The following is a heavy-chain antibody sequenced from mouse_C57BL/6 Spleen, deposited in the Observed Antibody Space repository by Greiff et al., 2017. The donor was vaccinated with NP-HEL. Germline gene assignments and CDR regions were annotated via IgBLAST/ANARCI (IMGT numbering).Heavy chain of an antibody. J-gene: IGHJ2*01. Sequence: EVQLQQSGPELVKPGASVKISCKASGYTFTDYYMNWVKQSHGKSLEWIGDINPNNGGTSYNQKFKGKATLTVDKSSSTAYMELRSLTSEDSAVYYCAATGYYFYYFDYWGQGTTLTVSS. D-gene: IGHD2-3*01. V-gene: IGHV1-26*01. CDR2: INPNNGGT. CDR1: GYTFTDYY. CDR3: AATGYYFYYFDY.